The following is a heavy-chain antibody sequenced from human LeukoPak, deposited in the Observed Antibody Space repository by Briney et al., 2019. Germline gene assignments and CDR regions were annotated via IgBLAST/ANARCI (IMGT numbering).Heavy chain of an antibody. D-gene: IGHD5-18*01. CDR1: GGSISSGSYY. J-gene: IGHJ3*02. V-gene: IGHV4-61*02. CDR2: IYTSGST. CDR3: ARRQGYSYDLDAFDI. Sequence: SETLSLTCTDSGGSISSGSYYWSWIRQPAGKGLEWIGRIYTSGSTNYNPSLKSRVTISVDTSKNQFSLKLSSVTAADTAVYYCARRQGYSYDLDAFDIWGQGTMVAVSS.